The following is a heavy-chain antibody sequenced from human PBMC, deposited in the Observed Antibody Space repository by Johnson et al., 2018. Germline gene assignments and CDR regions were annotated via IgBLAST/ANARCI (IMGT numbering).Heavy chain of an antibody. CDR1: GGSISSNNFY. D-gene: IGHD2-21*01. CDR3: ARHGYYCGGGDSCYFQH. J-gene: IGHJ1*01. V-gene: IGHV4-39*01. CDR2: IYYSGST. Sequence: VQLQESGPGLVKPSETLSLTCTVSGGSISSNNFYWGWIRQPPGKGLEWIGTIYYSGSTYYNPSLKSRVTISIDTSKNQFSLKLSSVTAADTAVYYCARHGYYCGGGDSCYFQHWGQGTLVTVSS.